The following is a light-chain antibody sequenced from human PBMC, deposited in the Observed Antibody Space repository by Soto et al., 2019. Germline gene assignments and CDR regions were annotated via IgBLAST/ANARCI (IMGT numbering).Light chain of an antibody. Sequence: DIQLTQSPSTLSASVGDRLPITCRASQTISNWLAWYQQRPGKAPQLLISDASRLESGVPSRFSGSGSGTEFTLTISSLQPDDFATYYCQHYNSYSEAFGQGTKVDI. CDR3: QHYNSYSEA. V-gene: IGKV1-5*01. CDR2: DAS. CDR1: QTISNW. J-gene: IGKJ1*01.